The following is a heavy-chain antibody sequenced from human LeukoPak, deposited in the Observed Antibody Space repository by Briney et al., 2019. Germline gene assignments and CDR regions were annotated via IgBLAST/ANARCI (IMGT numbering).Heavy chain of an antibody. CDR2: INSGSTSI. CDR3: ARGHYGLDV. CDR1: GFTFSDWY. V-gene: IGHV3-11*01. J-gene: IGHJ6*02. Sequence: GGSLRLSCAASGFTFSDWYMSWIRQTPGKGLEWVSYINSGSTSIYNGDSVKGRFTISRDNAKNSLYLQMNNLRADGTAVYYCARGHYGLDVWGQGTTVTVSS.